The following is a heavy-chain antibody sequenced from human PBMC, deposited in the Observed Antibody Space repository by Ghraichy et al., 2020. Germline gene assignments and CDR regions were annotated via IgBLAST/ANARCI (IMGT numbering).Heavy chain of an antibody. Sequence: GESLNISCAASGFTFSNAWMSWVRQAPGKGLEWVGRIKSKTDGGTTDYAAPVKGRFTISRDDSKNTLYLQMNSLKTEDTAVYYCTTEGILTGYYYGMDVWGQGTTVTVSS. D-gene: IGHD3-9*01. V-gene: IGHV3-15*01. CDR1: GFTFSNAW. J-gene: IGHJ6*02. CDR3: TTEGILTGYYYGMDV. CDR2: IKSKTDGGTT.